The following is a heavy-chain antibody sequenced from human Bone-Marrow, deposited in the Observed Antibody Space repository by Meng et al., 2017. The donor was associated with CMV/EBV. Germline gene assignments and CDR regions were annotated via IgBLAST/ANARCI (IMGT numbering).Heavy chain of an antibody. V-gene: IGHV3-23*01. CDR2: ISGSGGST. CDR3: AKAFSASWYREYYDD. D-gene: IGHD6-13*01. J-gene: IGHJ4*02. CDR1: GFTFSSYA. Sequence: GGSLRLSCAASGFTFSSYAMSWVRQAPGKGLEWVSAISGSGGSTYYADSVKGRFTISRDNSKNTLYLQMSSLRAEDTALYYCAKAFSASWYREYYDDWGQGPLVTVSS.